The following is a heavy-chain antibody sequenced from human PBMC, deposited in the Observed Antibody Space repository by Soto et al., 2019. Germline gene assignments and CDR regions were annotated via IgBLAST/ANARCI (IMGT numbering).Heavy chain of an antibody. CDR2: ISTYNGHT. CDR1: GYTFTNYG. CDR3: ASGHSFDP. V-gene: IGHV1-18*01. J-gene: IGHJ5*02. D-gene: IGHD3-3*02. Sequence: QVQLVQSGAEVKKPGASVKVSCKASGYTFTNYGITWVRQAPGQGLEWVGWISTYNGHTYYAQNLQGRVTMTTDTSTSTAYMELRSLRSDDTAVYYCASGHSFDPWGQGTLVTVSS.